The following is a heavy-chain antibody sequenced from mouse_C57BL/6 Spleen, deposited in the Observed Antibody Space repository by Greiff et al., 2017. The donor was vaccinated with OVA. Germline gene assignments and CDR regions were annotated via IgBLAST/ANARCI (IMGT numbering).Heavy chain of an antibody. CDR2: IYPGDGDT. Sequence: VKLQESGPELVKPGASVKISCKASGYAFSSSWMNWVKQRPGKGLEWIGRIYPGDGDTNYNGKFKGKATLTADKSSSTAYMQLSSLTSEDSAVYFCANHYGTLYAMDYWGQGTSVTVSS. CDR1: GYAFSSSW. D-gene: IGHD2-1*01. CDR3: ANHYGTLYAMDY. V-gene: IGHV1-82*01. J-gene: IGHJ4*01.